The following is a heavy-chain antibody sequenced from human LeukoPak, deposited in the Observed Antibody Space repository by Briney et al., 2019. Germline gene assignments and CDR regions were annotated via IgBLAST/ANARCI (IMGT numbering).Heavy chain of an antibody. J-gene: IGHJ2*01. Sequence: SETLSLTCTVSGGSISSGDYYWSWIRQPPGKGLEWIGYIYYSGSTYYNPSLKSRVTISVDTSKNQFSLKLSSVTAADTAVYYCARVYCGGDCYSPTLSWYFDLWGRGTLVTVSS. V-gene: IGHV4-30-4*02. D-gene: IGHD2-21*02. CDR2: IYYSGST. CDR1: GGSISSGDYY. CDR3: ARVYCGGDCYSPTLSWYFDL.